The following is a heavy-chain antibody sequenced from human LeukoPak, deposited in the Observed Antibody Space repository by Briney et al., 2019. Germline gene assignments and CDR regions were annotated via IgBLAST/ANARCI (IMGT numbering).Heavy chain of an antibody. CDR2: IYYSGST. CDR3: ATIAGSSSF. V-gene: IGHV4-59*08. Sequence: PSETLSLTCTVSGGSMNAYYWTWFRQPPGKGLEWIGYIYYSGSTNYNPSLKSRLTISVDTSNNQFSPKLSSVTAADTAVYYCATIAGSSSFWAQGPLVTVSS. CDR1: GGSMNAYY. J-gene: IGHJ1*01. D-gene: IGHD6-6*01.